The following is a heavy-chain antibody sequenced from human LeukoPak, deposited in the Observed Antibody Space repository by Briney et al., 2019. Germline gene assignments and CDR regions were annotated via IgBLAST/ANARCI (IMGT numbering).Heavy chain of an antibody. D-gene: IGHD2-2*01. V-gene: IGHV1-18*01. CDR1: GYTFTSYG. Sequence: GASVKVSCKASGYTFTSYGISWVRQAPGQGLEWMGWISAYNGNTNYAQKLQGRVTMTTDTSTSTAYMELRSLRSDDTAVYYCASSTPVATAGFPCPHWGQGTLVTVSS. CDR3: ASSTPVATAGFPCPH. J-gene: IGHJ4*02. CDR2: ISAYNGNT.